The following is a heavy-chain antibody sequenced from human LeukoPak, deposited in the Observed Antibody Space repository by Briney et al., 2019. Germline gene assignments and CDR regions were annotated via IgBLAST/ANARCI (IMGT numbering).Heavy chain of an antibody. Sequence: GRSLILSCAASGFTFSSYAMHWVRQAPGKGLEWVAVISYDGSNKYYAGSVKGRFTISRDNSKNTLYLQMNSLRAEDTAVYYCARPLRAMARQWLGPFDYWGQGTLVTVSS. CDR3: ARPLRAMARQWLGPFDY. V-gene: IGHV3-30-3*01. CDR2: ISYDGSNK. J-gene: IGHJ4*02. CDR1: GFTFSSYA. D-gene: IGHD6-19*01.